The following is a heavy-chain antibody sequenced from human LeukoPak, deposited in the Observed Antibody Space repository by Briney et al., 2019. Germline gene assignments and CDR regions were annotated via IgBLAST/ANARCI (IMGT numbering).Heavy chain of an antibody. V-gene: IGHV3-23*01. D-gene: IGHD3-10*01. Sequence: GGSLRLSCAASGFTFSSYAMSWVRQAPGQGLEWVSAISGSGGSTYYADSVKGRFTISRDNSKNTLYLQMNSLRAEDTAVYYCAKGGAWFGEFHYWGQGTLVTVSS. J-gene: IGHJ4*02. CDR1: GFTFSSYA. CDR3: AKGGAWFGEFHY. CDR2: ISGSGGST.